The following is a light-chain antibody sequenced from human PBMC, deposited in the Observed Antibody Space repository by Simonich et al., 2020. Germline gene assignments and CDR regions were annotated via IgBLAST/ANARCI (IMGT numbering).Light chain of an antibody. CDR3: CSYAGSSTVV. CDR1: SSDVGSYNL. CDR2: ECS. V-gene: IGLV2-23*01. J-gene: IGLJ2*01. Sequence: SALTQPASVSGSPGQSITISCTGTSSDVGSYNLVSWYQQHPGKAPQLMIYECSKRPSGVSNLFAGSKSGNTASLTISGLQAEDEADYYCCSYAGSSTVVFGGGTKLTVL.